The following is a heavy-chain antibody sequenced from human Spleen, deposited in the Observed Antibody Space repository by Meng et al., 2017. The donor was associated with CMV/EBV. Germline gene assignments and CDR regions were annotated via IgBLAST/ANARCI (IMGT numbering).Heavy chain of an antibody. J-gene: IGHJ3*02. CDR2: INHSGST. CDR3: ARGGDYSNYVDAFDI. D-gene: IGHD4-11*01. Sequence: ESLKISCAASGFTFSSYWMSWVRQAPGKGLEWIGEINHSGSTNYNPSLKSRVTISVDTSKNQFSLKLSSVTAADTAVYYCARGGDYSNYVDAFDIWGQGTMVTVSS. V-gene: IGHV4-34*01. CDR1: GFTFSSYW.